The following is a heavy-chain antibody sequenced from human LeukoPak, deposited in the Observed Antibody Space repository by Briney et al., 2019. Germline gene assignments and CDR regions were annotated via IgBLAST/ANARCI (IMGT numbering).Heavy chain of an antibody. D-gene: IGHD3-10*01. CDR1: GYIFTHDW. V-gene: IGHV5-51*01. CDR2: IYPADSDT. J-gene: IGHJ4*02. CDR3: ARQSRDGSKTRGYYFDY. Sequence: KAGESLKISCQVSGYIFTHDWIGWVRQLPGNGLESMGIIYPADSDTTYSPSFQGQVTISADKSISTVYLQWSSLKASHTAMYYCARQSRDGSKTRGYYFDYWGQGTLVTASS.